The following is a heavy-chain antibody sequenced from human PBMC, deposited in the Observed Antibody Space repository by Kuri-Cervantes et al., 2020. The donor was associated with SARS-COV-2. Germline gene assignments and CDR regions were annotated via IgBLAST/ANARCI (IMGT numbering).Heavy chain of an antibody. Sequence: SETLSLTCTVSGGSISSYYWSWIRQPAGKGLEWIRGIYTNGSTNYNPSLKSRVTISVDTTKNQFSLKLSSVTAADTSVYYCASLDGGAGVVPAGRLGSFDIWGQGTMVTVSS. CDR1: GGSISSYY. D-gene: IGHD2-2*01. CDR2: IYTNGST. CDR3: ASLDGGAGVVPAGRLGSFDI. J-gene: IGHJ3*02. V-gene: IGHV4-4*07.